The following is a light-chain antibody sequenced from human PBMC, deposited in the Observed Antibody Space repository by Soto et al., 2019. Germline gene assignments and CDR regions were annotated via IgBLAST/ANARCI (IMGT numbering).Light chain of an antibody. CDR2: DVS. V-gene: IGLV2-14*01. CDR1: SGDVGGYNY. Sequence: QSALTQPASVSGSPGQSITISCTGTSGDVGGYNYVSWYQQHPGKAPKLMIYDVSNRLSGVSNRFSGSKSGNTASLTISGLQAEDEADYYCSSYTSSSTYVFGTGTKVTVL. J-gene: IGLJ1*01. CDR3: SSYTSSSTYV.